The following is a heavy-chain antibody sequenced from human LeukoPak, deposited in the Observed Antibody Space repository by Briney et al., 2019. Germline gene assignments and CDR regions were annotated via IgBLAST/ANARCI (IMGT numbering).Heavy chain of an antibody. CDR2: ISGSGGST. D-gene: IGHD2-8*01. CDR1: GFTFSSYA. CDR3: AKGGGYCTNGVCFFDY. V-gene: IGHV3-23*01. J-gene: IGHJ4*02. Sequence: GGSLRLSCAASGFTFSSYAMSWVRQAPGKGLEWVSAISGSGGSTYYADSVKGRFTISRDNSKNTLYLQMNSLRAEDTAVYYCAKGGGYCTNGVCFFDYWGQGTLVTVSS.